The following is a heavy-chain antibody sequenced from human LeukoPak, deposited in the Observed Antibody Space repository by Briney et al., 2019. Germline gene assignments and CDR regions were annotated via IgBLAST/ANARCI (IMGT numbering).Heavy chain of an antibody. V-gene: IGHV3-23*01. Sequence: QTGGSLRLSCAASGFTFSSYGMSWVRQAPGKGLEWVSAISGSGGSTYYADSVKGRFTISRDNSKNTLYLQMNSLRAEDTAVYYCAKEPLYGDSYFDYWGQGTLVTVSS. CDR1: GFTFSSYG. CDR2: ISGSGGST. J-gene: IGHJ4*02. CDR3: AKEPLYGDSYFDY. D-gene: IGHD4-17*01.